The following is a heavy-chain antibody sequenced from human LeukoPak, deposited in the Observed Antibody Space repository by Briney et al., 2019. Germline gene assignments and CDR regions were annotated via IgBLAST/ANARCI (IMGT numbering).Heavy chain of an antibody. CDR2: IYYSGST. CDR1: GGSISSSSYY. CDR3: ARVRQWLVRMYYFDY. Sequence: PSETLSLTCTVSGGSISSSSYYWGWIHQPPGKWLEWIGSIYYSGSTYYNPSLKSRVTISVDTSKNQFSLKLSSVTAADTAVYYCARVRQWLVRMYYFDYWGQGTLVTVSS. D-gene: IGHD6-19*01. J-gene: IGHJ4*02. V-gene: IGHV4-39*01.